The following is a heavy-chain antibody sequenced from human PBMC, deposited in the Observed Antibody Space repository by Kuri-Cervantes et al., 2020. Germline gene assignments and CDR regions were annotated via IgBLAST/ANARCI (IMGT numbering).Heavy chain of an antibody. CDR2: INHSGST. CDR1: GGSFSGYY. CDR3: ARGRDDAFDI. J-gene: IGHJ3*02. Sequence: SETLSLTCAVYGGSFSGYYWSWIRQPPGKGLEWIGEINHSGSTNYNPSLKSRVTISVDTSKNQFSLKLSSVTAADTAVYYCARGRDDAFDIWGQGKRV. V-gene: IGHV4-34*01.